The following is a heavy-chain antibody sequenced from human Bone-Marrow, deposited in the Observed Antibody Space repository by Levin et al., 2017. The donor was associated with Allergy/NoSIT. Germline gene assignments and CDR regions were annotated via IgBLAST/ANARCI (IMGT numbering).Heavy chain of an antibody. V-gene: IGHV3-73*01. CDR3: TSLGAAADIGAETLFDY. CDR2: IRSKANSYAT. J-gene: IGHJ4*02. D-gene: IGHD6-13*01. CDR1: GFTFSGSA. Sequence: GESLKISCAASGFTFSGSAMHWVRQASGKGLEWVGRIRSKANSYATAYAASVKGRFTISRDDSKNTAYLQMNSLKTEDTAVYYCTSLGAAADIGAETLFDYWGQGTLVTVSS.